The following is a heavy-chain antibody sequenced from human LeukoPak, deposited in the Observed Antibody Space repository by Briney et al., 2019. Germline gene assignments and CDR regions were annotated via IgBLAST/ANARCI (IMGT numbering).Heavy chain of an antibody. Sequence: GGFLRLSCAASGFTFSGYWMSWVRQAPGKGLEWVANINQDGSEKYYVDSVKGRFTISRDNAKNSLFLQMGSLRVEDTAVYYCARESTAGYNSSWYGFRNWGQGTLVSVSP. D-gene: IGHD6-13*01. V-gene: IGHV3-7*01. CDR3: ARESTAGYNSSWYGFRN. J-gene: IGHJ1*01. CDR2: INQDGSEK. CDR1: GFTFSGYW.